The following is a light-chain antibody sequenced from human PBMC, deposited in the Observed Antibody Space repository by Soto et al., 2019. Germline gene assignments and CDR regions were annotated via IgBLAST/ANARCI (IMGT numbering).Light chain of an antibody. Sequence: EIVLTQSPATLSLSPGERATLSCRASQSVSSYLARYQQRPGQAPRLLIYDASNRATGIPARFSGSGSGTDFTLTISSLEPEDFAVYYCQQRSNWLFTFGPGTKVDIK. CDR2: DAS. CDR3: QQRSNWLFT. J-gene: IGKJ3*01. V-gene: IGKV3-11*01. CDR1: QSVSSY.